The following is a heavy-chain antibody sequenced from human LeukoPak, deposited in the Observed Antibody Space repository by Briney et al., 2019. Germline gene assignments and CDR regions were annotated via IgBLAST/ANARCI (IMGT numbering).Heavy chain of an antibody. J-gene: IGHJ6*02. D-gene: IGHD3-16*01. CDR3: AKAVVPRGGYYYGMDV. CDR2: ISGSGGST. Sequence: GGSLRLSCAASGFTFSSYAMSWVRQAPGKGLEWVSAISGSGGSTYYTNSVKGRFTISRDNSKNTLYLQMNSLRAEDTAVYYCAKAVVPRGGYYYGMDVWGQGTTVTVSS. V-gene: IGHV3-23*01. CDR1: GFTFSSYA.